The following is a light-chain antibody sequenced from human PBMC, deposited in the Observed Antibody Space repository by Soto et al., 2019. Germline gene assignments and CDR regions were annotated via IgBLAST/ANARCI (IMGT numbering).Light chain of an antibody. CDR2: DAS. CDR1: QSVSGSY. J-gene: IGKJ2*01. CDR3: LQYGSFAYT. V-gene: IGKV3-20*01. Sequence: EIVLTQSPGTLSLSPGERATLSCRASQSVSGSYFAWYQQKPGQAPRLLIYDASSRATGIPARFRGSVSGTDFTLTISRLEPEDFAVYYCLQYGSFAYTFGQGTKLEIK.